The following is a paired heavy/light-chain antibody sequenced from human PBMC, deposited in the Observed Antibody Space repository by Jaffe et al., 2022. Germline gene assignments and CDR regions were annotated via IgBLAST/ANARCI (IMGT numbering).Light chain of an antibody. V-gene: IGKV1-5*03. Sequence: DIQMTQSPSTLSASVGDRVTITCRTSQSISTWLAWFQQKPGKAPKVLIYKASSLESGVPSRISGSGSGTEFTLTISGLQPDDFATYYCQQYNSYPWTFGQGTKVEIK. J-gene: IGKJ1*01. CDR3: QQYNSYPWT. CDR2: KAS. CDR1: QSISTW.
Heavy chain of an antibody. D-gene: IGHD3-16*01. V-gene: IGHV4-39*01. CDR2: FQYSGSS. CDR3: ARHKIRGPHF. CDR1: GGSISDDTYH. Sequence: QVQLQESGPGLVKPSETLSLTCAVSGGSISDDTYHWNWIRQSPGKGLEWIGSFQYSGSSYYNASLQSRVTISVDTSNNQLSLKLTSVSDADTAMYYCARHKIRGPHFWGQGTLVTVSS. J-gene: IGHJ4*02.